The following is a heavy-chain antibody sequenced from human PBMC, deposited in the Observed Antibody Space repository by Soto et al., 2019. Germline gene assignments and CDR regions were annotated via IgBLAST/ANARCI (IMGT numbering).Heavy chain of an antibody. CDR2: IYYSGST. Sequence: QVQLQESGPGLVKPSETLSLTCTVSGGSISSYYWSWIRQPPGKGLEWIGYIYYSGSTNYNPSLKSRVTISVDTSKNQFSLKLSSVTAADTAVYYCARDRAGGYCSGGSCYDAWWFDPWGQGTLVTVSS. J-gene: IGHJ5*02. V-gene: IGHV4-59*01. CDR3: ARDRAGGYCSGGSCYDAWWFDP. D-gene: IGHD2-15*01. CDR1: GGSISSYY.